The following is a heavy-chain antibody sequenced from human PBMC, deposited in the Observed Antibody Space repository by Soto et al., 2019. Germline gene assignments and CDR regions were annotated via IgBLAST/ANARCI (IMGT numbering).Heavy chain of an antibody. Sequence: GGSLRLSCAASGFTFSSYAMHWVRQAPGKGLEWVAVISYDGSNKYYADSVKGRFTISRDNSKNTLYLQMNSLRAEDTAVYYCARVKSREAAAGTLDYWGQGTLVTVSS. V-gene: IGHV3-30-3*01. D-gene: IGHD6-13*01. CDR2: ISYDGSNK. J-gene: IGHJ4*02. CDR3: ARVKSREAAAGTLDY. CDR1: GFTFSSYA.